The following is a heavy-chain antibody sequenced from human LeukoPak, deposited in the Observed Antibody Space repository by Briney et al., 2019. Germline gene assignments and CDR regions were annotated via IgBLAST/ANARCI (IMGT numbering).Heavy chain of an antibody. CDR1: GGTFSSYS. CDR2: IIPIFDTA. J-gene: IGHJ6*02. V-gene: IGHV1-69*13. D-gene: IGHD1-26*01. CDR3: PRISLGAIWGYYYGMDV. Sequence: ASVKVSCKASGGTFSSYSISWVRQAPGQGLEWMGGIIPIFDTADYAQKFQGRVTITADESTSTAYMELSSLRSEDAAVFYCPRISLGAIWGYYYGMDVWGQGTTVTVSS.